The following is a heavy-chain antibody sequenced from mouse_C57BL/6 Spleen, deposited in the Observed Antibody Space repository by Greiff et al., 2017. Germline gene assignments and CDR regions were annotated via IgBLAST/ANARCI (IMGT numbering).Heavy chain of an antibody. CDR1: GFTFSSYG. J-gene: IGHJ2*01. CDR2: ISSGGSYT. V-gene: IGHV5-6*01. Sequence: EVQLQQSGGDLVKPGGSLKLSCAASGFTFSSYGMSWVRQTPDKRLEWVATISSGGSYTYYPDSVKGRFTISRDNAKNPLYLQMSSLKSEDTAMYYCAREYYGSSPYYCDYWGQGTTLTVSS. D-gene: IGHD1-1*01. CDR3: AREYYGSSPYYCDY.